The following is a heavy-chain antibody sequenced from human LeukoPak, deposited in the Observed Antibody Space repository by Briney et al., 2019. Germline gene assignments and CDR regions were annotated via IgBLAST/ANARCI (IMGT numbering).Heavy chain of an antibody. CDR1: GGTFSSYA. D-gene: IGHD3-10*01. V-gene: IGHV1-69*04. Sequence: SVKVSCKASGGTFSSYAISWVRQAPGQGLEWMGRIIPILGIANYAQKFQGRVTITADKSTSTAYMELSSLRSEDTAVYYCARPIRGARPSDYYYGMDVWGQGTTITVSS. CDR2: IIPILGIA. J-gene: IGHJ6*02. CDR3: ARPIRGARPSDYYYGMDV.